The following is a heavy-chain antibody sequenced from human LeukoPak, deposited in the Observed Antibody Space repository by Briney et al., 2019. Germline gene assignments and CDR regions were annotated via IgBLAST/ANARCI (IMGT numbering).Heavy chain of an antibody. CDR2: IYYSGST. Sequence: PSETLSLTCTVSGGSISSSSYYWGWIRQPPGTGLEWIGSIYYSGSTYYNPSLKSRVTISVDTSKNQFSLKLSSVTAADTAVYYCARLQLGVIFWGQGTLVTVSS. CDR3: ARLQLGVIF. J-gene: IGHJ4*02. D-gene: IGHD5-18*01. V-gene: IGHV4-39*01. CDR1: GGSISSSSYY.